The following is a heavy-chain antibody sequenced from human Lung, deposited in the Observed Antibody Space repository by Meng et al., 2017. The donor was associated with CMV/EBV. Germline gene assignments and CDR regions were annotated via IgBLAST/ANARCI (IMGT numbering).Heavy chain of an antibody. CDR2: IYSGGVAT. CDR3: AKIGSFTYYYYGMDV. Sequence: SCAASGFAFSTYAMSWVRQAPGKGLEWVSVIYSGGVATYYADSVKGRFTISRDNSNNTLFLQMDSLGAEDTAVYYCAKIGSFTYYYYGMDVWGQGTTVTVSS. V-gene: IGHV3-23*03. CDR1: GFAFSTYA. J-gene: IGHJ6*02. D-gene: IGHD1-26*01.